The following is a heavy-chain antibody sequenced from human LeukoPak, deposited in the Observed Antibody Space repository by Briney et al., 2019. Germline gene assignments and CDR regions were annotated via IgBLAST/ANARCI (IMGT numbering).Heavy chain of an antibody. CDR1: GLTFSYYW. Sequence: GGSLRLSCAASGLTFSYYWMSSVRQAPGRGLEWVSAISGSGGSTYYADSVKGRFTLSRDKPKNTLFLQMNSLRAEDTAVYYCAKGLTVVPAAPPDYWGQGTLVTVSS. CDR2: ISGSGGST. CDR3: AKGLTVVPAAPPDY. D-gene: IGHD2-2*01. V-gene: IGHV3-23*01. J-gene: IGHJ4*02.